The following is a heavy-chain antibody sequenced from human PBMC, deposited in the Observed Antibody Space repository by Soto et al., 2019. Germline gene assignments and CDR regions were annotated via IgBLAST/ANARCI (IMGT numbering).Heavy chain of an antibody. CDR1: GYTFTGYY. J-gene: IGHJ4*02. CDR2: INPNSGGT. V-gene: IGHV1-2*02. Sequence: QVQLVQSGAEVKKPGASVKVSCKASGYTFTGYYMHWVRQAPGQGLEWMGWINPNSGGTNYAQKFQGRVTMTRDTSISTAYMELSRLRSDDTAVYYCARDGLLWFGELWADYWGQGTLVTVSS. D-gene: IGHD3-10*01. CDR3: ARDGLLWFGELWADY.